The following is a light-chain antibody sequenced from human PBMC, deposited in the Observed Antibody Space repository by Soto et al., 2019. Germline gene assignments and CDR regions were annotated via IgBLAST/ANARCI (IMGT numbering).Light chain of an antibody. Sequence: QSALTQPASVSGSPGQSITISCTGTSSDVGNYNLVSWYQQHPSKAPKFMIYEVTKRPSGVSDRFSGSKSGNTASLTISGLQTEDEADYYCCSYAGSSTLVFGGGTKLTVL. CDR1: SSDVGNYNL. J-gene: IGLJ2*01. CDR2: EVT. V-gene: IGLV2-23*02. CDR3: CSYAGSSTLV.